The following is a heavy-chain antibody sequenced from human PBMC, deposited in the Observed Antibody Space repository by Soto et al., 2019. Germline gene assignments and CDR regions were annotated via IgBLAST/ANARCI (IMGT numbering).Heavy chain of an antibody. J-gene: IGHJ4*02. V-gene: IGHV4-30-2*06. D-gene: IGHD2-15*01. CDR2: FAHLETT. CDR3: ARSGGYDSFDF. CDR1: GVTLSDGGYS. Sequence: SETLSLNCSVSGVTLSDGGYSWSWIRHSPGEGREWLGYFAHLETTYYSPCFKSRRSLPIDSTRTHFSLSLSSMPASDKAVYYCARSGGYDSFDFCDKGFQGTV.